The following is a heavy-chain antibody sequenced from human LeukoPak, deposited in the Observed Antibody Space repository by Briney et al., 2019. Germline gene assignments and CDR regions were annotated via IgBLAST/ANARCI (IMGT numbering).Heavy chain of an antibody. V-gene: IGHV4-34*01. CDR3: ARGYRTLVRYYYGMDV. D-gene: IGHD1-14*01. CDR2: INHSGST. Sequence: SETLSLTCAVYGGSFSGYYWSWIRQPPGKGLEWTGEINHSGSTNYNPSLKSRVTISVDTSKNQFSLKLSSVTAADTAVYYCARGYRTLVRYYYGMDVWGQGTTVTVSS. CDR1: GGSFSGYY. J-gene: IGHJ6*02.